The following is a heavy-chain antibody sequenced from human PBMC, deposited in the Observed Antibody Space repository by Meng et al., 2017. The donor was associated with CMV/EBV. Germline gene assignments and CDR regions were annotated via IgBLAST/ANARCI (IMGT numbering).Heavy chain of an antibody. D-gene: IGHD3-22*01. Sequence: QVQLVESGXGVVQLGRSLRLSCAASGFTFSSYAMHWVRQAPGKGLEWVAVISYDGSNKYYADSVKGRFTISRDNSKNTLYLQMNSLRAEDTAVYYCARPQPTGYYDSSGYYDDWGQGTLGTVSS. J-gene: IGHJ4*02. V-gene: IGHV3-30-3*01. CDR2: ISYDGSNK. CDR3: ARPQPTGYYDSSGYYDD. CDR1: GFTFSSYA.